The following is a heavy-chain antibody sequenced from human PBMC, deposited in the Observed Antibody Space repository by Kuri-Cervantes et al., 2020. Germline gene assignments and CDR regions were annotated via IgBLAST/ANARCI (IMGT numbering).Heavy chain of an antibody. V-gene: IGHV4-30-2*01. D-gene: IGHD3-3*01. CDR3: ARDHYDFFYGMDV. J-gene: IGHJ6*02. CDR1: GGSISSGGYS. Sequence: SETLSLTCAVSGGSISSGGYSWSWVRQPPGKGLEWIGYIYHSGSTYYNPSLKSRVTISVDRSKNQFSLKLSSVTAADTAVYYCARDHYDFFYGMDVWGQGTTVTVSS. CDR2: IYHSGST.